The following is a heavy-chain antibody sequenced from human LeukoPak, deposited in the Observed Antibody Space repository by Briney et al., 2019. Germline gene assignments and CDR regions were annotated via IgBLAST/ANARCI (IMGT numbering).Heavy chain of an antibody. Sequence: ASVKVSCKASGYTFTSYDINWVRQATGQGLEWMGWMNPNSGNTGYAQKFQGRVTMTRNTSISTAYMELSSLRSEDTAVYYCARGLGSGWYGDNWFDPWGQGTLVTVSS. CDR2: MNPNSGNT. J-gene: IGHJ5*02. V-gene: IGHV1-8*01. D-gene: IGHD6-19*01. CDR1: GYTFTSYD. CDR3: ARGLGSGWYGDNWFDP.